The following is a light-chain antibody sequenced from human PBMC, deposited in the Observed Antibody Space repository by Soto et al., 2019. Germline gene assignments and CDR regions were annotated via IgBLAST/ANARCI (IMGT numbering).Light chain of an antibody. CDR2: LDSDGSH. CDR1: SGHSSYA. V-gene: IGLV4-69*01. J-gene: IGLJ2*01. CDR3: QTWGTGIHVV. Sequence: QSVLTQSPSASASLGASVKLTRTLSSGHSSYAIAWHQQQPEKGPRYLMKLDSDGSHTKGDAIPDRFSGSSSGAERYLTISRLQSEDEADYYCQTWGTGIHVVFGGGTKLTVL.